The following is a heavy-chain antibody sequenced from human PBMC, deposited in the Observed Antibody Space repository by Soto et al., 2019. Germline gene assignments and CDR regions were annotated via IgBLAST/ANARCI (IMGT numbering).Heavy chain of an antibody. CDR1: GYTFSSYA. D-gene: IGHD3-3*01. V-gene: IGHV1-69*01. CDR3: ARSSRRLLYDNWFDP. CDR2: IIPIFGTA. J-gene: IGHJ5*02. Sequence: QVHLVQSGSEVKKPGASVKVSCKASGYTFSSYAISWVRQAPGQGLEWMGGIIPIFGTANYAQKFQGRVTITADESTSTAYMELSSLRSEDTAVYYCARSSRRLLYDNWFDPWGQGTLVTVSS.